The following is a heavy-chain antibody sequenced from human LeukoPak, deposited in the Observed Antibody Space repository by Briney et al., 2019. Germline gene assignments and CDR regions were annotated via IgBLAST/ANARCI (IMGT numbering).Heavy chain of an antibody. CDR2: IYYSGST. J-gene: IGHJ6*02. CDR1: GGSISSYY. V-gene: IGHV4-59*01. D-gene: IGHD1-20*01. Sequence: SETLSLTCTVSGGSISSYYWSWIRQPPGKGLEWIGYIYYSGSTNYNPSLKSRVTISVDTSKNQFSLKLSSVTAADTAVYYCAGRVTGTTTDYYYGMDVWGQGTTVTVSS. CDR3: AGRVTGTTTDYYYGMDV.